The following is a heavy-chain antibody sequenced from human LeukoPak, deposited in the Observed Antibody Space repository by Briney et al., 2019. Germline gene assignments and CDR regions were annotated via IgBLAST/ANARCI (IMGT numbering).Heavy chain of an antibody. J-gene: IGHJ5*02. D-gene: IGHD2-2*01. V-gene: IGHV4-31*03. CDR3: ARVVVVPAATSGLYWFDP. CDR2: IYYSGST. Sequence: PSETLSLTCTVSGGSISSGGYYWSWIRQHPGKGLEWIGYIYYSGSTYYNPSLKSRVTISVDTSKNQFSLKLSSVTAADTAVYYCARVVVVPAATSGLYWFDPWGQGTLVTVSS. CDR1: GGSISSGGYY.